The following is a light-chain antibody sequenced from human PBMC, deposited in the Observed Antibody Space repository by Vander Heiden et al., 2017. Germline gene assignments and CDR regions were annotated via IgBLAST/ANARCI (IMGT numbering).Light chain of an antibody. Sequence: DIQLTPSPSSLPASVVDRITIHGQANQDSNNYLSWVQQKPGQAPKLLIYEASNLETGVPARFSGSGSGTDLTLKISSVKAEDIATYYCKQYEHLPRTFGEGTKVEIK. J-gene: IGKJ4*02. CDR3: KQYEHLPRT. V-gene: IGKV1-33*01. CDR1: QDSNNY. CDR2: EAS.